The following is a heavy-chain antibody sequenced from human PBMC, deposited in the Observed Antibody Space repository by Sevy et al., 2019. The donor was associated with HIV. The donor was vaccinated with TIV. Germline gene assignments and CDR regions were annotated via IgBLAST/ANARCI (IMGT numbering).Heavy chain of an antibody. D-gene: IGHD4-17*01. CDR1: GFAFSDYG. CDR2: IWYDGNNQ. CDR3: ARDPRIFGDYLLTYFDY. Sequence: GGSLRLSCVASGFAFSDYGMHWVRQAPGKGLEWVAVIWYDGNNQHYAVSVRVRFTISRDNSKNTLYLQLSSLRAEDTAVYYCARDPRIFGDYLLTYFDYWGQRVLVTVSS. J-gene: IGHJ4*02. V-gene: IGHV3-33*01.